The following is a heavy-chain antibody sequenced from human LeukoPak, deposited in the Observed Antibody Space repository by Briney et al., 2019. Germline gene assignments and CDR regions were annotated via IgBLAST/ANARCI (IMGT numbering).Heavy chain of an antibody. J-gene: IGHJ4*02. V-gene: IGHV3-64D*06. D-gene: IGHD3-9*01. CDR1: GFTFSSYA. Sequence: GGSLRLSCSASGFTFSSYAMYWVRQAPGKGLDYVSAISNNGGSTYYADSVKGTFTISRDNSKNTLYLQMSSLRADDTAVYCCVKAVGRFLTGYHADYWGQGSLVTVSS. CDR2: ISNNGGST. CDR3: VKAVGRFLTGYHADY.